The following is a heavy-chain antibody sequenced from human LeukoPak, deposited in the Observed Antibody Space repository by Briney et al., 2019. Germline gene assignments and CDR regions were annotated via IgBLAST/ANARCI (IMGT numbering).Heavy chain of an antibody. Sequence: SETLSLTCAVYGGSFSGYFWTWIRQSPGKGLEWIGEINHSGSTNYNPSLKSRVTISVDTSKNQFSLKMRSLTAADTAVYYCARARETVPIDYWGRGTLVTVSS. D-gene: IGHD4-11*01. CDR2: INHSGST. J-gene: IGHJ4*02. CDR1: GGSFSGYF. CDR3: ARARETVPIDY. V-gene: IGHV4-34*01.